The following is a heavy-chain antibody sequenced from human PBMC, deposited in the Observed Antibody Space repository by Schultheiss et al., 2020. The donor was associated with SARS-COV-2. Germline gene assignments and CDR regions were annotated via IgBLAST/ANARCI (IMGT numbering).Heavy chain of an antibody. J-gene: IGHJ4*02. CDR3: ARGAKYCSSTSCYSWFFRYYFDY. V-gene: IGHV4-34*01. D-gene: IGHD2-2*01. Sequence: SETLSLTCAVYGGSFSGYYWSWIRQPPGKGLEWIGEINHSGSTNYNPSLKSRVTISVDTSKNQFSLKLSSVTAADTAVYYCARGAKYCSSTSCYSWFFRYYFDYWGQVTLVTVSS. CDR2: INHSGST. CDR1: GGSFSGYY.